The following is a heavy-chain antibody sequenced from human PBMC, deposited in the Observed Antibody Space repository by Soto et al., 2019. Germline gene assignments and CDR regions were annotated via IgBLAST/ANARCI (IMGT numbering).Heavy chain of an antibody. Sequence: GGSLRLSCEVSGFSVTANYMSWVRQAPGKGLEWVSAISGIGGTTYYADSVKGRFTISRDNSENTLFLQMNSLRAEDTAVYYCAKELTSSGFFDSWGQGTLVTVSS. CDR1: GFSVTANY. CDR2: ISGIGGTT. V-gene: IGHV3-23*01. D-gene: IGHD6-19*01. J-gene: IGHJ4*02. CDR3: AKELTSSGFFDS.